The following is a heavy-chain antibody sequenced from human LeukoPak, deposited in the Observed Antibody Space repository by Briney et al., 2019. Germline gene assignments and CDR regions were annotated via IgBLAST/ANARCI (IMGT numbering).Heavy chain of an antibody. CDR1: GGSISSYY. Sequence: SETLSLTCTVSGGSISSYYWSWILQPAGKGLEWIGRIYTSGSTNYNPSLKSRVTMSVDTSKNQFSLKLSSVTAADTAVYYCARSGYYYGSGSQLDYWGQGTLVTVSS. CDR3: ARSGYYYGSGSQLDY. CDR2: IYTSGST. J-gene: IGHJ4*02. D-gene: IGHD3-10*01. V-gene: IGHV4-4*07.